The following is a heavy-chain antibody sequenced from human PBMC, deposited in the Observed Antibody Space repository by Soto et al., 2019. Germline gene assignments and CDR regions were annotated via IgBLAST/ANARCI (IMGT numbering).Heavy chain of an antibody. CDR1: GGSFSGYY. Sequence: SETLSLTCAVYGGSFSGYYWSWIRQPPGKGPEWIGEINHSGSTNYNPSLKSRVTISVDTSKNQFSPKLSSVTAADTAVYYCARGWYGDYGVTSFDYWGQGTLVTVSS. D-gene: IGHD4-17*01. CDR2: INHSGST. CDR3: ARGWYGDYGVTSFDY. V-gene: IGHV4-34*01. J-gene: IGHJ4*02.